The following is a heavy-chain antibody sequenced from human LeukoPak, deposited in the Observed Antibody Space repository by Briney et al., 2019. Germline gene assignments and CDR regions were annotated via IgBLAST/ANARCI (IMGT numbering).Heavy chain of an antibody. CDR1: GFTFSSYG. CDR2: ISYDGSNK. Sequence: GGSLRLSCAASGFTFSSYGMHWVRQAPGKGLEWLAVISYDGSNKYYADSVKGRFTISRDNSKNTLYLQMNSLRAEDTAVYYCAKDPGYCSGGSCPDYWGQGTLVTVSS. CDR3: AKDPGYCSGGSCPDY. V-gene: IGHV3-30*18. D-gene: IGHD2-15*01. J-gene: IGHJ4*02.